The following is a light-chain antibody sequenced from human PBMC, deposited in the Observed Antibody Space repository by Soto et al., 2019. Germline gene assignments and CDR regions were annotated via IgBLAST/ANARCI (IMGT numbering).Light chain of an antibody. V-gene: IGKV3-20*01. J-gene: IGKJ1*01. CDR2: GAS. CDR1: HSVSTRY. CDR3: QHYGSSPMT. Sequence: MLTQSPGTLSLSRGEIASLSCRASHSVSTRYLAWYQQKPGQAPRVLIYGASSRAAGIPDRFSGSASGTDFTLTISRLEPEDFAVYYCQHYGSSPMTFGQGTKVDI.